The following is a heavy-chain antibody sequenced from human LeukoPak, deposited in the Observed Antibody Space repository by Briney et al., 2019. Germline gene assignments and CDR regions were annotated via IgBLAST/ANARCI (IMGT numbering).Heavy chain of an antibody. V-gene: IGHV3-7*01. CDR2: IKRDGSEK. J-gene: IGHJ4*02. CDR3: ANEGAYTSSSPTGY. Sequence: PGGSLRLSCAPSGFTFSSHGMSWVRQDPGKGLEWVANIKRDGSEKYYVDSVKGRFNISRDNAKNSLYLQMNSLRADDTAVYYCANEGAYTSSSPTGYWGQGTLVTVSS. CDR1: GFTFSSHG. D-gene: IGHD6-6*01.